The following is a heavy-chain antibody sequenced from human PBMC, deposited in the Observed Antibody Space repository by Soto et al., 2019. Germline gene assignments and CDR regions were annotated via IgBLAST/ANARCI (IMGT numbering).Heavy chain of an antibody. CDR3: ARVGVGGSGSYYAFDY. V-gene: IGHV3-21*01. D-gene: IGHD3-10*01. Sequence: VQLVESGGGVVQPGRSLRLSCAASGFTFSSYNMNWVRQAPGKGLEWVSSISSSSSYIYYADSVKGRFTISRDNAKNSLYLQMNSLRVEDTAVYYCARVGVGGSGSYYAFDYWGQGTLVTVSS. CDR2: ISSSSSYI. CDR1: GFTFSSYN. J-gene: IGHJ4*02.